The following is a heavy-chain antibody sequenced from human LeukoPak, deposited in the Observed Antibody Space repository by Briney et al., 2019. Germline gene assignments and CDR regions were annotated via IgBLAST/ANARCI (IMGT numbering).Heavy chain of an antibody. CDR3: ARLCWGNQLAGFDS. Sequence: SVKVSCKASGGTFSSYAISWVRQAPGQGLEWMGGIIPIFGTANYAQKFQGRVTITADESTSTAYMELSSLRSEDTAVYYCARLCWGNQLAGFDSWGQGTLVTVSS. D-gene: IGHD3-10*02. V-gene: IGHV1-69*01. CDR1: GGTFSSYA. J-gene: IGHJ4*02. CDR2: IIPIFGTA.